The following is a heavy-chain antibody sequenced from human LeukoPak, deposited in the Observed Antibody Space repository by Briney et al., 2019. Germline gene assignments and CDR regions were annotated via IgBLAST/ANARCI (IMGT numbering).Heavy chain of an antibody. Sequence: GGSLTLSCAASRFTFSSYAMSWVRHAPGKGREGVSSISCSGGSTYYADPVKGRFTISRDNSKNTLYLQMNSLRAEDTAVYYCSKDPEAVAVHGYFQHWGKGTLVTVSS. CDR2: ISCSGGST. CDR3: SKDPEAVAVHGYFQH. CDR1: RFTFSSYA. D-gene: IGHD6-19*01. V-gene: IGHV3-23*01. J-gene: IGHJ1*01.